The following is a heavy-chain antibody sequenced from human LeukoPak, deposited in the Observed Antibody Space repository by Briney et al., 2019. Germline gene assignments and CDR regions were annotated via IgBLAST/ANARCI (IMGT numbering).Heavy chain of an antibody. D-gene: IGHD6-19*01. J-gene: IGHJ4*02. CDR1: GDSISPYY. V-gene: IGHV4-4*08. CDR3: ARDRGRVAGLDY. Sequence: SETLSLTCTVSGDSISPYYWSWIRQPPGKGLEWIGRIYSSGSTNYKPSLKSRVTISVDTSKNLFSLKLTSVTAADTAVYYCARDRGRVAGLDYWGQGTLVTVSS. CDR2: IYSSGST.